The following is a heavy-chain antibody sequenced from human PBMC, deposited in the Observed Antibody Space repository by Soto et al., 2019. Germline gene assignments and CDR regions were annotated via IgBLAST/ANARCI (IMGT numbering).Heavy chain of an antibody. CDR1: GGSISSGNYY. V-gene: IGHV4-30-4*01. J-gene: IGHJ4*02. D-gene: IGHD2-15*01. CDR2: IYYTGTT. CDR3: ATMGTPATGLYYFDC. Sequence: SETLSLTCTVSGGSISSGNYYWSWIRQPPGKGLEWIGYIYYTGTTYYNPSLKSRVTISMDTSKNQFSLKLSSVTAADTAVYYCATMGTPATGLYYFDCWGQGTLVTVSS.